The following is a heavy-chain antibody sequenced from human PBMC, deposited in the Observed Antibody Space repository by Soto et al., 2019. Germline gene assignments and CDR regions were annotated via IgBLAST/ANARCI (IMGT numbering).Heavy chain of an antibody. D-gene: IGHD6-19*01. J-gene: IGHJ4*02. Sequence: GGSLRLACAASVLPCSSYAVICVRQPPGKWLEWVSAISGSGGSTYYADSVKGRFTISRDNSKNTLYLQMNSLRAEDTAVYYCAKDLLSSGWYVDYWGQGTLVTVSS. CDR3: AKDLLSSGWYVDY. CDR2: ISGSGGST. CDR1: VLPCSSYA. V-gene: IGHV3-23*01.